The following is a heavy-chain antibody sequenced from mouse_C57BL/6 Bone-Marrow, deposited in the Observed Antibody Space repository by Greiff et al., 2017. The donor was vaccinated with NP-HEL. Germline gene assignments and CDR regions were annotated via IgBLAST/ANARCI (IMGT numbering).Heavy chain of an antibody. Sequence: QVQLQQPGAELVKPGASVKLSCKASGYTFTSYWMQWVKQRPGQGLEWIGEIDPSDSSTNYNQKFNGKATLTVDTSSSTAYMQLSSLTSEDSAVYYCARDHYYGSSSHWYFDVWGTGTTVTVSS. CDR3: ARDHYYGSSSHWYFDV. CDR2: IDPSDSST. J-gene: IGHJ1*03. V-gene: IGHV1-50*01. CDR1: GYTFTSYW. D-gene: IGHD1-1*01.